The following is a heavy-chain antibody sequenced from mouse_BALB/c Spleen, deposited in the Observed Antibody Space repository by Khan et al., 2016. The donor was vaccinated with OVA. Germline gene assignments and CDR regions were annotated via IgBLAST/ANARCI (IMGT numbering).Heavy chain of an antibody. CDR3: LREGAYYRSDGWFAY. D-gene: IGHD2-14*01. V-gene: IGHV1-4*01. CDR2: IIPSNDYT. CDR1: GYTFTTYT. Sequence: QVQLKESGAELARPGASVKMSCKASGYTFTTYTIHWVKQRPGQGLEWIGYIIPSNDYTNYNQKFKDRATLTADKSSSTAYMQLSSLTSEDSAVYYFLREGAYYRSDGWFAYWGQGTLVTVSA. J-gene: IGHJ3*01.